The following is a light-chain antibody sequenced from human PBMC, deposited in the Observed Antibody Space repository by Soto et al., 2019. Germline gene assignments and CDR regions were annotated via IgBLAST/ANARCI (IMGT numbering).Light chain of an antibody. Sequence: QSALTQPASVSGSPGQSIAISCTGTSSDDGNYNLVSWYQQHPGKAHRLMIFEVNKRPSGVSDRFSGSKSGNTASLTISGLQADDEADYYCYSYAGSYIYYVFGAGTKV. CDR2: EVN. CDR3: YSYAGSYIYYV. J-gene: IGLJ1*01. CDR1: SSDDGNYNL. V-gene: IGLV2-23*02.